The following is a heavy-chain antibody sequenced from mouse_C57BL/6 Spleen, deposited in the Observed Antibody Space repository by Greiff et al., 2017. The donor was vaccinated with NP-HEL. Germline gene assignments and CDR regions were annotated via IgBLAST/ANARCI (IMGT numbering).Heavy chain of an antibody. Sequence: VQLQQPGAELVRPGTSVKLSCKASGYTFTSYWMHWVKQRPGQGLEWIGVIDPSDSYTNYNQKFKGKATLTVDTSSSTAYMQLSSLTSEDSAVYYCARRSYSNYDYFDYWGQGTTRTVSS. D-gene: IGHD2-5*01. CDR2: IDPSDSYT. J-gene: IGHJ2*01. CDR1: GYTFTSYW. CDR3: ARRSYSNYDYFDY. V-gene: IGHV1-59*01.